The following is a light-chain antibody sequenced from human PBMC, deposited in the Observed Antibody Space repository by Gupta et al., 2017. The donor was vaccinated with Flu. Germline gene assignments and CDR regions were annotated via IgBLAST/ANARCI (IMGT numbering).Light chain of an antibody. CDR3: ATWDASMSGLV. CDR2: GNN. Sequence: SVLTQPPSASGPPGQRVTIPCSGSSSNTGSNHVCGYLQLPGTAPKLLIYGNNKRPSGVPARFSGAKSAASATVAISSLRAEDEAVYYCATWDASMSGLVLGGGTKVAVL. CDR1: SSNTGSNH. J-gene: IGLJ3*02. V-gene: IGLV1-47*01.